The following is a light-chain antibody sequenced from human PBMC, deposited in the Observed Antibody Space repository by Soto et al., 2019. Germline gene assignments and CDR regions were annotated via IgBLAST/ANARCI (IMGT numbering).Light chain of an antibody. V-gene: IGKV3-15*01. J-gene: IGKJ3*01. CDR1: QSVSSN. CDR3: QQAGT. Sequence: EIVMTQSPATLSVSPGERATLSCRASQSVSSNLAWYQQKPGQAPRLFIYGASTRATGIPARFSGSGSGTEFTLTISSLQSEDFAVYYCQQAGTFGPGTKVDIK. CDR2: GAS.